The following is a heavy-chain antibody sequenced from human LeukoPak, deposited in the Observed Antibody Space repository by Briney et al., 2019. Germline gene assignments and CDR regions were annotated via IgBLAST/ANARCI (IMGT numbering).Heavy chain of an antibody. J-gene: IGHJ4*02. CDR1: GFTFSSYG. D-gene: IGHD6-6*01. CDR2: IRYDGSNK. Sequence: GGSLRLSCAASGFTFSSYGMHWVRQAPGKGLEWVAFIRYDGSNKYYADSVKGRFTISRDNSKNTLYLQMNSLRAEDTAVYYCAKEGARPPSYFDYWGQGTLVTVS. V-gene: IGHV3-30*02. CDR3: AKEGARPPSYFDY.